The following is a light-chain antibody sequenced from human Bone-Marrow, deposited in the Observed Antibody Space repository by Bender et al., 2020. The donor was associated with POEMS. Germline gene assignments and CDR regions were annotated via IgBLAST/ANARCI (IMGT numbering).Light chain of an antibody. Sequence: QSALTQPASVSGSPGQSLTISCTRTSSDIGDYNYVSWYQQHPGKAPKLVIYEVSNRPSGVSDRFSASKSAYTASLTISGLQAEDEGLYYCTSYTNNNTVVFGGGTEVTLL. V-gene: IGLV2-14*01. CDR1: SSDIGDYNY. CDR2: EVS. J-gene: IGLJ2*01. CDR3: TSYTNNNTVV.